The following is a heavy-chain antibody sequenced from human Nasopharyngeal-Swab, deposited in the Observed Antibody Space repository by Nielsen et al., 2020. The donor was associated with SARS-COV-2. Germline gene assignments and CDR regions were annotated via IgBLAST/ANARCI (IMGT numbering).Heavy chain of an antibody. CDR3: ARDLARSTGYLDS. CDR1: GDSIRSGNY. Sequence: GSLRLSCTVPGDSIRSGNYWGWIRQPPGKGLEWIGSIYHNGRTNYKPSLKSRVTMSVDTSKNHFSLKLSSVTAADTAVYYCARDLARSTGYLDSWGQGILVTVSS. CDR2: IYHNGRT. J-gene: IGHJ4*02. V-gene: IGHV4-38-2*02.